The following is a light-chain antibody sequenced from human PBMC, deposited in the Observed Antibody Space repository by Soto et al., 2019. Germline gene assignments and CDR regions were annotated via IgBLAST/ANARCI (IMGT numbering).Light chain of an antibody. V-gene: IGKV3-11*01. CDR1: QSVSSY. CDR2: DAS. Sequence: EIVLTQSPATLSLSPGERATLSCRASQSVSSYLAWYQQKPGQAPRLLIYDASNRATGIPARFSGSGYGTDFTLTISSLEPEDFAVYYCQQRSNWPWTFGQGTKV. CDR3: QQRSNWPWT. J-gene: IGKJ1*01.